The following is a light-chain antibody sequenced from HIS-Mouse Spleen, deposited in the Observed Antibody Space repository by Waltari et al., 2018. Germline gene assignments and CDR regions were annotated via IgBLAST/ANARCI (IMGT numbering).Light chain of an antibody. Sequence: SYELTQPPSVSVAPGQTARITCSGDALPKKYAYWYQQKSGQAPVLVIHEDSKRPSGIPERFAGSSSGTMAPLTISGAQVEDEADYYCYSTDSSGNHRVFGGGTKLTVL. V-gene: IGLV3-10*01. CDR3: YSTDSSGNHRV. J-gene: IGLJ2*01. CDR1: ALPKKY. CDR2: EDS.